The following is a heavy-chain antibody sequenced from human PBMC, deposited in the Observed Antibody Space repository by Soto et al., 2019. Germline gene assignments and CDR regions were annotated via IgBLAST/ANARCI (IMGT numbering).Heavy chain of an antibody. Sequence: GGSLRLSCAASGFTFSSYAMSWVRQAPGKGLEWVSAISGSGGSTYYADSVKGRFTISRDNSKNTLCLQMNSLRAEDTAVYYCAKYPAYGYGYLPFDYWGQGTLVTVSS. J-gene: IGHJ4*02. V-gene: IGHV3-23*01. CDR1: GFTFSSYA. CDR3: AKYPAYGYGYLPFDY. D-gene: IGHD5-18*01. CDR2: ISGSGGST.